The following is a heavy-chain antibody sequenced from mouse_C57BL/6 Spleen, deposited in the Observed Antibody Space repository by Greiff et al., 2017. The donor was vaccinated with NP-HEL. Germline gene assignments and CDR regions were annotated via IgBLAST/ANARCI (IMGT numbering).Heavy chain of an antibody. Sequence: QVQLQQSGPELVKPGASVKISCKASGYSFTSYYIHWVKQRPGPGLEWIGWIYPGSGNTKYNEKFKGKATLTADTSSSTAYMQLSSLTSEDSAVYYCARERDYWGQGTTLTVSS. J-gene: IGHJ2*01. V-gene: IGHV1-66*01. CDR1: GYSFTSYY. CDR3: ARERDY. CDR2: IYPGSGNT.